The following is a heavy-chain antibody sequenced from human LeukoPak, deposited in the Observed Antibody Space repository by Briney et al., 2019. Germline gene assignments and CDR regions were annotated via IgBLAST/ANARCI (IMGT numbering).Heavy chain of an antibody. Sequence: ASVKVSCKASGYTFTSYGISWVRQAPGQGLEWMGWINPNSGGTNYAQKFQGRVTMTRDTSISTAYMELSRLRSDDTAVYYCARGQYDILTGYYSPAFYWGQGTLVTVSS. V-gene: IGHV1-2*02. CDR1: GYTFTSYG. J-gene: IGHJ4*02. D-gene: IGHD3-9*01. CDR3: ARGQYDILTGYYSPAFY. CDR2: INPNSGGT.